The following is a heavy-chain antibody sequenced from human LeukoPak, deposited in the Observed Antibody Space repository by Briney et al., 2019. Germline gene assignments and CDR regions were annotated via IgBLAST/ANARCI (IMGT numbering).Heavy chain of an antibody. V-gene: IGHV4-39*02. CDR2: IYYSGST. D-gene: IGHD3-16*01. J-gene: IGHJ6*03. CDR3: ARETSQKGAHYMDV. Sequence: PSETLSLTCTVSGGSISNSSYYWGWIRQPPGKGLEWIGSIYYSGSTYYNPPLKSRVTISVDTSKNQFSLKLSSVTAADTAVYYCARETSQKGAHYMDVWGKGTTVTISS. CDR1: GGSISNSSYY.